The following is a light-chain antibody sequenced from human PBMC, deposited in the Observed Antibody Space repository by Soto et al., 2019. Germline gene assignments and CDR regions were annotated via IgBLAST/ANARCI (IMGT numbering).Light chain of an antibody. CDR2: DAS. Sequence: DIQMTQSPSTLSASVGDRVTITCRASQSISSWLAWYQQKAGKAPKLLIYDASSLESGVPSRFSGSGSGTEFTLTISSLQPDDFATYYCQQYNSYWTFGQGTMVEIK. V-gene: IGKV1-5*01. CDR3: QQYNSYWT. CDR1: QSISSW. J-gene: IGKJ1*01.